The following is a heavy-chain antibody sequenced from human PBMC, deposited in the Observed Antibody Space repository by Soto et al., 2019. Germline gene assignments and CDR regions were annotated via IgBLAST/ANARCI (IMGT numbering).Heavy chain of an antibody. CDR3: ARHDTYCSGGSCYGPHFGY. CDR1: GGSISSFY. Sequence: SETLSLTCTVSGGSISSFYWSWIRQPPGRGLEWTGYIYYSGSTNYNPSLKSRVTISVDTSKNQFSLKLSSVTAADTAVYYCARHDTYCSGGSCYGPHFGYWGQGTLVTVSS. D-gene: IGHD2-15*01. CDR2: IYYSGST. V-gene: IGHV4-59*08. J-gene: IGHJ4*02.